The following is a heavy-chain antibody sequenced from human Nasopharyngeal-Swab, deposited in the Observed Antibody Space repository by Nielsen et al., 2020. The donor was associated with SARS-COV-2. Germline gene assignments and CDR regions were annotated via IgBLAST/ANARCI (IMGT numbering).Heavy chain of an antibody. Sequence: WVRQAPGQGLEWMGWINPNSGGTNYAQKFQGWVTMTGDTSISTAYMELSRLRSDDTAVYYCVRAAKGYCSSTSCYSIPEYYYYYMDVWGKGTTVTVSS. CDR2: INPNSGGT. J-gene: IGHJ6*03. V-gene: IGHV1-2*04. CDR3: VRAAKGYCSSTSCYSIPEYYYYYMDV. D-gene: IGHD2-2*01.